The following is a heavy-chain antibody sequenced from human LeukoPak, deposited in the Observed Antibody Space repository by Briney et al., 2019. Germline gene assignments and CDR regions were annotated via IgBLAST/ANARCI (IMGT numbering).Heavy chain of an antibody. CDR2: ISSNGGST. J-gene: IGHJ4*02. CDR1: GFTFSSYA. V-gene: IGHV3-64*01. CDR3: ARDSMVRGVLSSIY. Sequence: GGSLRLSYAASGFTFSSYAMHWVRQAPGKGLEYVSAISSNGGSTYYANSVKGRFTISRDNSKNTLYLQMNSLRAEDTAVYYCARDSMVRGVLSSIYWGQGTLVTVSS. D-gene: IGHD3-10*01.